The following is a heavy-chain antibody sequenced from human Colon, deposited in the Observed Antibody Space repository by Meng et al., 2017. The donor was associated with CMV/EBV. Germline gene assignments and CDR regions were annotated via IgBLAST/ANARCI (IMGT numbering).Heavy chain of an antibody. D-gene: IGHD2-21*02. Sequence: SVNVSCKASGFTFSTLQWVRQPRGQRPEWIGWVVLVSGNTHFAPVFRGRATISWDMSASTSHMELSAQRTDDTAVYFCVGGDGPNKYFTFWGQGTLVTVSS. J-gene: IGHJ4*02. CDR3: VGGDGPNKYFTF. V-gene: IGHV1-58*01. CDR1: GFTFST. CDR2: VVLVSGNT.